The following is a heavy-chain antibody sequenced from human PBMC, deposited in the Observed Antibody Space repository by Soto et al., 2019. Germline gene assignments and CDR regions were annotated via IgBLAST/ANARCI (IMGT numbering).Heavy chain of an antibody. CDR2: IYYSGST. V-gene: IGHV4-59*01. D-gene: IGHD3-3*01. CDR1: GGSISTYY. CDR3: ARDGSRYDFWSGPYYFDY. J-gene: IGHJ4*02. Sequence: QVQLQESGPGLVKPSETLSLTCTVSGGSISTYYWSWIRQPPGKGLEWIGYIYYSGSTHYNPSLKGRVTISVDTSKNQFSLKLSSVSAADTAVYYCARDGSRYDFWSGPYYFDYWGQGTLVTVSS.